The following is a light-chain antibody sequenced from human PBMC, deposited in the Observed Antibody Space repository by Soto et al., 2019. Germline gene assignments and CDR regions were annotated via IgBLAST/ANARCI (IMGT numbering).Light chain of an antibody. Sequence: EIEMTQSPSSLSASPGERATLSCRASQSVSNYLSWYQQKPGQAPKLLIYGASNRDTGIPSRFSGSGSGTDFTLTISSLQSEDIAVYYCQQYNNLPQVTFGPGTKVDIK. J-gene: IGKJ3*01. CDR2: GAS. CDR1: QSVSNY. V-gene: IGKV3-15*01. CDR3: QQYNNLPQVT.